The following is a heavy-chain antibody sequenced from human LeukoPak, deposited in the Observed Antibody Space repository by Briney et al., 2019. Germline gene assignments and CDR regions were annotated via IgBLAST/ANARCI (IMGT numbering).Heavy chain of an antibody. D-gene: IGHD3-10*01. V-gene: IGHV4-31*03. J-gene: IGHJ5*02. CDR1: GGSISSSSYY. CDR3: AAYYYGSGSSPNNWFDP. CDR2: IYYSGST. Sequence: SETLSLTCTVSGGSISSSSYYWGWIRQPPGKGLEWIGYIYYSGSTYYNPSLRSRVTISVDTSKNQFSLKLSSVTAADTAVYYCAAYYYGSGSSPNNWFDPWGQGTLVTVSS.